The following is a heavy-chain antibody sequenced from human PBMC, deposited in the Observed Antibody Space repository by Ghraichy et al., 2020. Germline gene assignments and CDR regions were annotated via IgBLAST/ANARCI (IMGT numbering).Heavy chain of an antibody. CDR3: VRDRGSSWYYNWFDL. Sequence: GESLNISCTASEFTFSPYNMNWVRQAPGKGLEWVSSISSSSSYTYYSDSVKGRFTISRDNAKNSLYLQMNILRAEDTAVYYCVRDRGSSWYYNWFDLWGQGALVTVSS. D-gene: IGHD6-13*01. CDR2: ISSSSSYT. CDR1: EFTFSPYN. V-gene: IGHV3-21*01. J-gene: IGHJ5*02.